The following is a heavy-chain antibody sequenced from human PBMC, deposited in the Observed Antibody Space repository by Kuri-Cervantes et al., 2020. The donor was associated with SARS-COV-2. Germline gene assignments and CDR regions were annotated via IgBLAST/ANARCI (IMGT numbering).Heavy chain of an antibody. CDR2: IYTSGST. J-gene: IGHJ6*03. V-gene: IGHV4-61*02. D-gene: IGHD3-10*01. CDR1: GGSISSGSYY. CDR3: ARAPPSSGSGSYYKPPYYYMDV. Sequence: SETLSLTCTVSGGSISSGSYYWSWIRQTAGKGLEWIGRIYTSGSTNYNPSHKSRVTISVATSKNQFSLKLSSATAADTSVYYCARAPPSSGSGSYYKPPYYYMDVWGKGTTVTVSS.